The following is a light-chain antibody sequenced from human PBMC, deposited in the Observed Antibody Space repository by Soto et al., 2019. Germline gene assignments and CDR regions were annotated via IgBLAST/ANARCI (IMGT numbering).Light chain of an antibody. V-gene: IGKV3-15*01. CDR1: QSISGA. CDR2: GVS. J-gene: IGKJ2*01. CDR3: QQGHDWPLT. Sequence: EIVMTQSPATLSVSPGERATLSCRASQSISGALAWYQQRPGQPPRLLIYGVSTRATGVPDRFSGSGSGSDFTLTISGLQSEEFAVYYCQQGHDWPLTFGQGTRLDI.